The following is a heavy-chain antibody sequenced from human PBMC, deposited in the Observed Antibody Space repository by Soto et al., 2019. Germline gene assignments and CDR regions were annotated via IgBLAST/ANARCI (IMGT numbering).Heavy chain of an antibody. V-gene: IGHV3-30*03. CDR3: ARTRSAWSDFHYYSLDV. Sequence: WWCLGLSCASSGFTFNSYGMHWVRQVPGDGLEWVAFISYDSTKTYYADSVKGRFTISRDNSNSALYVQMNSLTGEDTAVYYCARTRSAWSDFHYYSLDVWGQGTTVTVSS. D-gene: IGHD1-26*01. CDR2: ISYDSTKT. J-gene: IGHJ6*02. CDR1: GFTFNSYG.